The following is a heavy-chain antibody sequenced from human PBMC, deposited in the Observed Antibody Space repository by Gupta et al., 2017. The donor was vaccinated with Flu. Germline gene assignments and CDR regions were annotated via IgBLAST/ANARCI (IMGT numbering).Heavy chain of an antibody. V-gene: IGHV3-23*01. CDR1: GFPFRSFA. J-gene: IGHJ4*02. CDR3: ARDSAAMAGRRGGFDY. CDR2: VGLGGDYT. D-gene: IGHD6-19*01. Sequence: EVQLLESGGGLVQPGGSLRLSCAASGFPFRSFAMSWVRQAPGKGLEWVSDVGLGGDYTYYADSVKGRFTISRDNSKNMLYLQMSSLRAEDTAIYYCARDSAAMAGRRGGFDYWGQGALVTVSS.